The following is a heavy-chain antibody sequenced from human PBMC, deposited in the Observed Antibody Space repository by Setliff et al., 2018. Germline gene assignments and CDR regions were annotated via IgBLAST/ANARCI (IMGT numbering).Heavy chain of an antibody. Sequence: ASVKVSCKASGYTFISYDISWVRQAPGQGLEWMGWISIDDDKTKYAQKFQGRVTMTADTSTSTAYMELSSLRSEDTAVYYCARGDYGDYGEGEAAYWGQGTLVTVSS. CDR1: GYTFISYD. D-gene: IGHD4-17*01. CDR3: ARGDYGDYGEGEAAY. V-gene: IGHV1-18*01. J-gene: IGHJ4*02. CDR2: ISIDDDKT.